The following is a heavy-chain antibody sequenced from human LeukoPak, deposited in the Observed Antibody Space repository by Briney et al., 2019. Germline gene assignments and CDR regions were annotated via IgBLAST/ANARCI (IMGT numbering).Heavy chain of an antibody. CDR1: GYTFTSYD. CDR2: MNPNSGNT. Sequence: ASVKVSCKASGYTFTSYDINWVRQATGQGLEWMGGMNPNSGNTGYAQKFQGRVTMNRNTSISTAYMELSSLRSEDTAVYYCARGRRGRQGDYYYYYMDVWGNGTTVTVSS. CDR3: ARGRRGRQGDYYYYYMDV. V-gene: IGHV1-8*01. D-gene: IGHD1-1*01. J-gene: IGHJ6*03.